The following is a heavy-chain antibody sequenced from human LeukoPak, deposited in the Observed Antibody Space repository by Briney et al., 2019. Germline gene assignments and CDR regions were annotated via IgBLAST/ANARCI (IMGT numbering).Heavy chain of an antibody. Sequence: SETLSLTCAVYGGSFSGYYWSWIRQPPGKGLEWIGEINHSGSTNYNPSLKSRVTISVDTSKNQFSLKLSSVTAADTAVYYCARLYSSSSRHYYYYYMDVWGQGTLVTVSS. CDR3: ARLYSSSSRHYYYYYMDV. CDR1: GGSFSGYY. J-gene: IGHJ6*03. D-gene: IGHD6-6*01. CDR2: INHSGST. V-gene: IGHV4-34*01.